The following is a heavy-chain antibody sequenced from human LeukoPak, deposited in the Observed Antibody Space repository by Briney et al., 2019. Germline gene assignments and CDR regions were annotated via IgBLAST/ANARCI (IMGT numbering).Heavy chain of an antibody. Sequence: ASVKVSCKASGYTFTGYYMHWVRQAPGQGLKWMGWINPNSGGTNYAQKFQGRVTMTRDTSISTAYMELSRLRSDDTAVYYCARVKAAAGKGYYYYYGMDVWGQGTTVTVSS. D-gene: IGHD6-13*01. V-gene: IGHV1-2*02. CDR1: GYTFTGYY. CDR2: INPNSGGT. CDR3: ARVKAAAGKGYYYYYGMDV. J-gene: IGHJ6*02.